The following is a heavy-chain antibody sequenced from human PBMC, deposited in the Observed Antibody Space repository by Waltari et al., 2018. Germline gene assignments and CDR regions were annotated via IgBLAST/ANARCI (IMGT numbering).Heavy chain of an antibody. Sequence: VQLVQSGAEVQKPAAPVTVSCTASVYTFTSHDITWVRQATGQGLEWMGWMNPNMGNTGYAQKFQGRVTITRNTSINTAYMELSSLRSEDTAVYYCARVDDYGDYGGWFDPWGQGTLVTVSS. D-gene: IGHD4-17*01. CDR2: MNPNMGNT. CDR3: ARVDDYGDYGGWFDP. J-gene: IGHJ5*02. CDR1: VYTFTSHD. V-gene: IGHV1-8*03.